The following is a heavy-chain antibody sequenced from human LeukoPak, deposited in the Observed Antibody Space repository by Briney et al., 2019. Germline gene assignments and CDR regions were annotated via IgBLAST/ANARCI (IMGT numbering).Heavy chain of an antibody. CDR2: ISGSGAFT. Sequence: GGSLRLSCAASGFTFSSYAMSWVRQAPGKGLEWVSAISGSGAFTHYADSVKGRFTISRDNSKNTLYLQMNSLRAEDTAVFYCAKSHSGWTNDAFDIWGQGTMVTVSS. V-gene: IGHV3-23*01. CDR1: GFTFSSYA. D-gene: IGHD6-19*01. CDR3: AKSHSGWTNDAFDI. J-gene: IGHJ3*02.